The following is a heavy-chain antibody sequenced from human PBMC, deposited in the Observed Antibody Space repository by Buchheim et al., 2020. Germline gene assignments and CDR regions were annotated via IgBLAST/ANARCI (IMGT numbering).Heavy chain of an antibody. V-gene: IGHV4-31*03. CDR1: GGSISSGGYY. D-gene: IGHD6-19*01. CDR3: ARRGGSGWYRDYYYYGMDV. CDR2: IYYSGST. J-gene: IGHJ6*02. Sequence: QVQLQESGPGLVKPSQTLSLTCTVSGGSISSGGYYWSWIRQHPGKGLEWIGYIYYSGSTYYHPSLKSRVTLSVDTSKNQFSLKLSSVTAADTAVYYCARRGGSGWYRDYYYYGMDVWGQGTT.